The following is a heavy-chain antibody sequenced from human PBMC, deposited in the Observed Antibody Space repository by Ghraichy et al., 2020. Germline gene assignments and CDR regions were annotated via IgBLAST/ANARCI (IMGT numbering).Heavy chain of an antibody. CDR3: ARVSGIVYGDFPNWFDP. CDR2: IYYSGST. Sequence: SETLSLTCTVSGGSISSGGYYWSWIRQHPGKGLEWIGYIYYSGSTYYNPSLKSRVTISVDTSKNQFSLKLSSVTAADTAVYYCARVSGIVYGDFPNWFDPWGQGTLVTVSS. V-gene: IGHV4-31*03. D-gene: IGHD4-17*01. CDR1: GGSISSGGYY. J-gene: IGHJ5*02.